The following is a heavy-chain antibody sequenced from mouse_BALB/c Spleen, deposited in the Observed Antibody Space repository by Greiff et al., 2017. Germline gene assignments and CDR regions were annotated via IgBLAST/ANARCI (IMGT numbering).Heavy chain of an antibody. V-gene: IGHV5-17*02. CDR3: ARSGTGNGFAY. CDR1: GFTFSSFG. Sequence: DVMLVESGGGLVQPGGSRKLSCAASGFTFSSFGMHWVRQAPEKGLEWVAYISSGSSTIYYADTVKGRFTISRDNPKNTLFLQMTSLRSEDTAMYYCARSGTGNGFAYWGQGTLVTVSA. J-gene: IGHJ3*01. CDR2: ISSGSSTI. D-gene: IGHD4-1*01.